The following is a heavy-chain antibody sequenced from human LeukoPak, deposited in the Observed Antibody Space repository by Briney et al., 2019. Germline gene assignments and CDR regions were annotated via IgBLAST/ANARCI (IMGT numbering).Heavy chain of an antibody. J-gene: IGHJ4*02. Sequence: GGSLRLSCAASGFTVSSNYMSWVRQAPGKGLEWVSVIYSGGSTYYADSVKGRFTISRDNSKNTLYLQMNSLRAEDTAVYYCAKGDVSSSWYATRDYWGQGTLVTVSS. V-gene: IGHV3-66*01. D-gene: IGHD6-13*01. CDR3: AKGDVSSSWYATRDY. CDR2: IYSGGST. CDR1: GFTVSSNY.